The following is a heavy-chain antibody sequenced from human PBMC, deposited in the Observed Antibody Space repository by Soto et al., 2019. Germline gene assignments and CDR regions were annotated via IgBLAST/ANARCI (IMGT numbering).Heavy chain of an antibody. CDR1: GDTFSRYY. CDR3: AAGGYGDYMYYYYGMEV. J-gene: IGHJ6*01. D-gene: IGHD4-17*01. Sequence: QVPLVQSGAEVKKPGASVKVTCKASGDTFSRYYVHWVRQAPGPGLEWVGIINTSGVSTTYAEKFQGRVTITRDTTTSQVKMEPRNLRSEPTAVYYCAAGGYGDYMYYYYGMEVWGQVTAVTGSS. V-gene: IGHV1-46*01. CDR2: INTSGVST.